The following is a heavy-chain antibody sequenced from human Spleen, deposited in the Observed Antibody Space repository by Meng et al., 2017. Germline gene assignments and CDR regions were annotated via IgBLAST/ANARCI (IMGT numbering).Heavy chain of an antibody. V-gene: IGHV3-21*01. CDR1: GFTFSSYS. J-gene: IGHJ3*02. Sequence: GESLKISCAASGFTFSSYSMNWVRQAPGKGLEWVSSISSSSSYIYYADSVKGRFTISRDNAKNSLYLQMNSLRAEDTAVYYCARDQITMIGEDAFDIWGQGTMVTVSS. D-gene: IGHD3-22*01. CDR2: ISSSSSYI. CDR3: ARDQITMIGEDAFDI.